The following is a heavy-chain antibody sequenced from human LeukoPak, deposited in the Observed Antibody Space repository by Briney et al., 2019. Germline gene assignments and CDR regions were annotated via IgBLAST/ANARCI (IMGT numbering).Heavy chain of an antibody. CDR3: ARGGIQVSGIDEFDY. J-gene: IGHJ4*02. D-gene: IGHD6-19*01. CDR2: ISGSGGST. CDR1: GFTFSSYA. Sequence: GGSLRLSCAASGFTFSSYAMSWVRQAPGKGLEWVSAISGSGGSTYYADSVKGRFTISRDNSKNTLYLQMNSLRAEDTAVYYCARGGIQVSGIDEFDYWSQGTLVTVSS. V-gene: IGHV3-23*01.